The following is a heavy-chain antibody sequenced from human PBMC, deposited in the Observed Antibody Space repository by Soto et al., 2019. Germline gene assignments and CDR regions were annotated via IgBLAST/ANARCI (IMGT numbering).Heavy chain of an antibody. CDR3: ARDSSSHYPPAGFDL. CDR1: GFTLSSNA. CDR2: IWYDGSNE. J-gene: IGHJ3*01. Sequence: PGGSLRLSCVASGFTLSSNAMHWVRQAPGKGLEWVAFIWYDGSNELYTESVKGRFTISRDNSKNTLSLQMNSLRAEDTAVYYCARDSSSHYPPAGFDLWGQGKMVTVSS. D-gene: IGHD2-2*01. V-gene: IGHV3-33*01.